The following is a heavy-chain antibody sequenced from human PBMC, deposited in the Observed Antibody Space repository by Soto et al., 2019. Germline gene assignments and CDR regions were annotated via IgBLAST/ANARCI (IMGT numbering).Heavy chain of an antibody. J-gene: IGHJ4*02. CDR1: GFTFSSYA. CDR3: VREDHSGYVNFDY. D-gene: IGHD5-12*01. V-gene: IGHV3-30-3*01. CDR2: ISYDGSNK. Sequence: QVQLVESGGGVVQPGRSLRLSCAASGFTFSSYAMHWVRQAPGKGLEWVAVISYDGSNKYYADSVKGRFTISRDNSKNTLYLQMNSLRAEDTAVYYCVREDHSGYVNFDYWGQGTLVTVSS.